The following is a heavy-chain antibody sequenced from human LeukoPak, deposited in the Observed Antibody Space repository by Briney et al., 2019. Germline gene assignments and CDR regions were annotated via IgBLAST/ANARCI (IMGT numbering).Heavy chain of an antibody. D-gene: IGHD3-9*01. CDR2: IYTSGST. J-gene: IGHJ5*02. V-gene: IGHV4-61*02. CDR3: ARDRLRYFDWLHGGGWWFDP. Sequence: SETLSLTCTVSGGSISSGSYYWSWIRQPGGKGLEWIGRIYTSGSTNYNPSLKSRVTISVATSKNQFSLKLSSVTAADTAVYYCARDRLRYFDWLHGGGWWFDPWGQGTLVTVSS. CDR1: GGSISSGSYY.